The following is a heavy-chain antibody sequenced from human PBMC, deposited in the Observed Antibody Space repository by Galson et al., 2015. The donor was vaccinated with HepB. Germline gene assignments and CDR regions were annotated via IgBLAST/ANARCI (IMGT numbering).Heavy chain of an antibody. D-gene: IGHD2/OR15-2a*01. CDR3: AKKRAGSTWSPCDY. J-gene: IGHJ4*02. CDR1: GFPFSSYG. CDR2: ISYDGSNI. V-gene: IGHV3-30*18. Sequence: SLRLSCAASGFPFSSYGMHWVRQAPGEGLEWVAMISYDGSNIYYGDSVKGRFTISRDNSKNTLYLQMSSLRPEDTAVYYCAKKRAGSTWSPCDYWGQGTLVTVSS.